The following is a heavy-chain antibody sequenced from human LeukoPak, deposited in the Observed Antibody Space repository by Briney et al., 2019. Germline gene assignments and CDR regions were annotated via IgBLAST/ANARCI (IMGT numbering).Heavy chain of an antibody. J-gene: IGHJ4*02. CDR1: GYTFTGYY. CDR3: ARDLPFGDWAFDY. Sequence: ASVKVSCKASGYTFTGYYMHWVRQAPGQGLEWMGWINPNSGGTNYAQKLQGRVTMTTDISTSTAYMELRSLRSDDTAVYYCARDLPFGDWAFDYWGQGTLVTVSS. V-gene: IGHV1-2*02. CDR2: INPNSGGT. D-gene: IGHD3-16*01.